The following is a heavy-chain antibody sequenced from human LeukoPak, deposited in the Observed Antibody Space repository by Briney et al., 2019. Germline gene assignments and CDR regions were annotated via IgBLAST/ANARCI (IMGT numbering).Heavy chain of an antibody. Sequence: ASVKVSCKASGYTFTSYYMHWVRQAPGQGLEWMGWISAYNGNTNYAQKLQGRVTMTTDTSTSTAYMELRSLRSDDTAVYYCARELSNPTWYSSSWSEVDYWGQGTLVTVSS. CDR1: GYTFTSYY. D-gene: IGHD6-13*01. J-gene: IGHJ4*02. CDR3: ARELSNPTWYSSSWSEVDY. V-gene: IGHV1-18*04. CDR2: ISAYNGNT.